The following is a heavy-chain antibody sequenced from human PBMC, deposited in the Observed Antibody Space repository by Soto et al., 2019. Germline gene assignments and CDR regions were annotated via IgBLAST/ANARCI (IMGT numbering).Heavy chain of an antibody. V-gene: IGHV3-30-3*01. Sequence: QVQLVESGGGVVQPGRSLRLSCAASGFTFSSYAMHWVRQAPGKGLEWVAVISYDGSNKYYADSVKGRFTISRDNSKNTLYLQMNSLRAEDTAVYYCAREFEYCSSTSLLCPPYYYYGMDVCGQGTTVTVSS. D-gene: IGHD2-2*01. CDR3: AREFEYCSSTSLLCPPYYYYGMDV. J-gene: IGHJ6*02. CDR2: ISYDGSNK. CDR1: GFTFSSYA.